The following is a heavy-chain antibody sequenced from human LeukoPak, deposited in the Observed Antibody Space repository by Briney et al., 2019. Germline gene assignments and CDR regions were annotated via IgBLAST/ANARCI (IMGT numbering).Heavy chain of an antibody. CDR2: IKEDGSEK. V-gene: IGHV3-7*05. J-gene: IGHJ4*02. Sequence: AGGSLRLSCAASGSTFSAYWMSWVRQAPGKGLEWVANIKEDGSEKTYVESVKGRFAIPRDNTKKSLYLQMNSLRAEDTALYYCGTVAAGYYFDNWGQGTLVTVSS. D-gene: IGHD3-9*01. CDR3: GTVAAGYYFDN. CDR1: GSTFSAYW.